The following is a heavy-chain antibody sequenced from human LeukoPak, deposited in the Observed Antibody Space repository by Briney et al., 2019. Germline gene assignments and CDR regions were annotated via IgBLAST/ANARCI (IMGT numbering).Heavy chain of an antibody. CDR2: INPNSGGT. CDR1: GYTFTGYY. V-gene: IGHV1-2*02. CDR3: ARETYYYDSSGYYRLAGWFDP. D-gene: IGHD3-22*01. Sequence: ASVKVSCKASGYTFTGYYMHWVRQAPGQGLEWMGWINPNSGGTNYAQKFQGRVTMTRDTSISTAYMELSRLRSDDTAVYYCARETYYYDSSGYYRLAGWFDPWGEGTQVTVSS. J-gene: IGHJ5*02.